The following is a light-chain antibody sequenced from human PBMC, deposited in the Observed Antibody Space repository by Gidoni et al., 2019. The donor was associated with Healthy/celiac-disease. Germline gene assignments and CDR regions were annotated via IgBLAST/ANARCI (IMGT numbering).Light chain of an antibody. Sequence: IQMTQSPSSLSASVGDRVTITCRASQSISSYFNWYQQKPGKAPKLLIYAASSLQSGVPSRFSGSGSGTDFTLTISSLQPEDFATYYCQQSYSTPCSFGQGTKLEIK. V-gene: IGKV1-39*01. J-gene: IGKJ2*04. CDR3: QQSYSTPCS. CDR1: QSISSY. CDR2: AAS.